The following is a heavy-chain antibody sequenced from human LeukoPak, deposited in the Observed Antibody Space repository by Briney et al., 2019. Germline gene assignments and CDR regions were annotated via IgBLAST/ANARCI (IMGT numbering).Heavy chain of an antibody. CDR3: ARVLYSSSWYPTYWYFDL. D-gene: IGHD6-13*01. CDR1: GFIFSTSV. J-gene: IGHJ2*01. CDR2: ISYDGSNK. V-gene: IGHV3-30-3*01. Sequence: GSLRLSCAASGFIFSTSVMHWVRQAPGKGLEWVAIISYDGSNKYYADSVKGRFTISRDNSKNTLYLQMNSLRAEDTAVYYCARVLYSSSWYPTYWYFDLWGRGTLVTVSS.